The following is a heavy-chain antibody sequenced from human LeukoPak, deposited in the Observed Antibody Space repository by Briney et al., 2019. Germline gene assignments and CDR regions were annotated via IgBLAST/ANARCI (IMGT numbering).Heavy chain of an antibody. CDR3: ARTYCRGGSCHFDY. D-gene: IGHD2-15*01. Sequence: EPSETLSLTCTVSGGSLSNYYWSWIRQPPGKGLEWIGYIYYSGSTDSNPSLKSRVTISVDTSKNQISLKLSSVTAADTAVYYCARTYCRGGSCHFDYWGQGTLVTVSS. CDR1: GGSLSNYY. CDR2: IYYSGST. J-gene: IGHJ4*02. V-gene: IGHV4-59*08.